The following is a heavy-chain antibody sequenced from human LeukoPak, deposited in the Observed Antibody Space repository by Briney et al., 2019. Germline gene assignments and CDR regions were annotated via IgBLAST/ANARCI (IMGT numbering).Heavy chain of an antibody. CDR3: ARLARWRFDY. CDR2: IYGGDTT. J-gene: IGHJ4*02. CDR1: GFTVSSNY. V-gene: IGHV3-53*04. Sequence: GGSLRLSCAGSGFTVSSNYMSWVRQAPGKGLEWVSVIYGGDTTNYADSVKGRFTISRHNSKNTLYLQMNSLRPEDTAVYYCARLARWRFDYWGQGTLVTVSS. D-gene: IGHD4-23*01.